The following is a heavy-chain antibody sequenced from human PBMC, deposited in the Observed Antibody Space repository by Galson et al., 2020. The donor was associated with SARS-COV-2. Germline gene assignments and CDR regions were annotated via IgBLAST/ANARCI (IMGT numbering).Heavy chain of an antibody. Sequence: ASETLSLTCTVSGGSISSTSSYWGRHRQPPGKGLEWIGSIYYTASPYYNPSLKSRVTMSLDTSKNQFSVRLTYVTAADTAVYFCARVPLDYGDYGIRFYFDYWGQGTLGTVSS. V-gene: IGHV4-39*07. D-gene: IGHD4-17*01. CDR2: IYYTASP. CDR3: ARVPLDYGDYGIRFYFDY. CDR1: GGSISSTSSY. J-gene: IGHJ4*02.